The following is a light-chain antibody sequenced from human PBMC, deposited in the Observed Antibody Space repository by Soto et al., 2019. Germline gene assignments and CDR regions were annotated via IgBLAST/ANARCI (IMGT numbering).Light chain of an antibody. CDR1: QSSSSW. Sequence: DIQMTQSPSTLSASVGDRVTITCRASQSSSSWLARYQQKPGKAHKLLIYKASSLESGVTSRFSGSGSGTASTLNISSLQPDNFATDYCPQSKCLWTFIQGTTVEIK. CDR3: PQSKCLWT. V-gene: IGKV1-5*03. J-gene: IGKJ1*01. CDR2: KAS.